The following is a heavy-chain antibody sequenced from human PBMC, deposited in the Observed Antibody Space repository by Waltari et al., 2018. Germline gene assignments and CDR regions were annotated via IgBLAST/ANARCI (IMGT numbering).Heavy chain of an antibody. CDR1: EFTFRSYA. CDR2: ISYNGRNR. CDR3: ARDYCDRTNCHGMDV. D-gene: IGHD3-22*01. J-gene: IGHJ6*02. V-gene: IGHV3-30*01. Sequence: QVQLVESGGGVVQPGRSLRLSCAASEFTFRSYAMHWVRQAPGKGLEWVAFISYNGRNRYYEDAVKGRFTISRDNSNKTLYLQMNSLRPEDTAVYYCARDYCDRTNCHGMDVWGQGTTVTVSS.